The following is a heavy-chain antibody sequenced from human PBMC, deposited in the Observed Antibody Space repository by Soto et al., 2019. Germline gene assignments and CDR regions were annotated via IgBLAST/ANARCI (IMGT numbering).Heavy chain of an antibody. D-gene: IGHD6-19*01. V-gene: IGHV3-30-3*01. Sequence: QVQLVESGGGGVQPGRSLRLSCAASGVSFSISAMHWVRQAPGKGLEWVAVISYDGSIKYYADSVKGRFTISRDNSKNTLYLQMNSLRADDTAVYYCARAEAVAGPYYFDYWGQGTLVPVSS. J-gene: IGHJ4*02. CDR3: ARAEAVAGPYYFDY. CDR1: GVSFSISA. CDR2: ISYDGSIK.